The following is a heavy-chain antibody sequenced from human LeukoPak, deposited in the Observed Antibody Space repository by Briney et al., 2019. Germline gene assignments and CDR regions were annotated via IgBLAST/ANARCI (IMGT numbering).Heavy chain of an antibody. CDR2: IKRDGSEK. CDR1: GFPVSSNY. V-gene: IGHV3-7*04. D-gene: IGHD3-22*01. CDR3: ARGEYYYDGGY. J-gene: IGHJ1*01. Sequence: PGGSLRLSCAASGFPVSSNYMSWVRQAPGKGLEWVANIKRDGSEKYYVDSVRGRFTISRDNAKNSLYLQMNSLRVEDTAVYYCARGEYYYDGGYWGQGTLVTVSS.